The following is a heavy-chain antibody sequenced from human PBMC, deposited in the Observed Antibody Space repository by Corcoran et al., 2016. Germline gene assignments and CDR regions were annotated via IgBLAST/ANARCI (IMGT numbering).Heavy chain of an antibody. Sequence: EVQLVESGGGLVKPGGSLRLSCAASGFTFSNAWMNWVRQAPGKGLEWVGRIKSKTDGGTTDYAAPVKGRFTISRDDSKNTLYLQMNSLKTEDTAVYYCTTADPRAKYYYGMDVWGQGTTVTVSS. J-gene: IGHJ6*02. D-gene: IGHD1-26*01. CDR2: IKSKTDGGTT. CDR3: TTADPRAKYYYGMDV. CDR1: GFTFSNAW. V-gene: IGHV3-15*07.